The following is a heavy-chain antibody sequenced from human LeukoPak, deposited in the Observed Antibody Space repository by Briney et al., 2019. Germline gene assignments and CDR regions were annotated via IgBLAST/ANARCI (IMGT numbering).Heavy chain of an antibody. CDR3: ARDGVEFYNWFDP. J-gene: IGHJ5*02. CDR2: IKSSSSNI. D-gene: IGHD2-21*01. Sequence: GGSLRLSCTASGFTFNIYNMNWVRQAPGKGLEWISFIKSSSSNIYLADSVKGRFTISRDNAKNTLYLQMNSLRAEDTAVYYCARDGVEFYNWFDPWGQGTLVTVSS. CDR1: GFTFNIYN. V-gene: IGHV3-21*05.